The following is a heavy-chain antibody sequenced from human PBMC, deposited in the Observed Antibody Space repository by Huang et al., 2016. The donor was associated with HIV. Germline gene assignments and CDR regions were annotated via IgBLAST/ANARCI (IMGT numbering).Heavy chain of an antibody. CDR3: AKGSITMIVVVISFDY. J-gene: IGHJ4*02. CDR1: GFTFRSYA. D-gene: IGHD3-22*01. Sequence: EVQMLESGGGLVQPGGSLRISCAASGFTFRSYAMSWVRQAPGKGLGWVSANSCSGGSTYSADSVKGPFTISRDNSKNTLYLQMNSLRAEDTAVYYCAKGSITMIVVVISFDYWGQGTLVTVSS. V-gene: IGHV3-23*01. CDR2: NSCSGGST.